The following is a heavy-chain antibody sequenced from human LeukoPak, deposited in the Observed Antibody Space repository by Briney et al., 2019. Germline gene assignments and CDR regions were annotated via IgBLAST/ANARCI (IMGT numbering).Heavy chain of an antibody. CDR3: AREPDTAMDAYYYYYGMDV. Sequence: SGGSLRLSCAGSGFSFSSHWLHWVRQVPGKGLEWVARINGDGIAINYADSVKGRFTISRDNAKNTVYLQMNSLRAEDTAVYYCAREPDTAMDAYYYYYGMDVWGQGTTVTVSS. CDR2: INGDGIAI. D-gene: IGHD5-18*01. CDR1: GFSFSSHW. J-gene: IGHJ6*02. V-gene: IGHV3-74*01.